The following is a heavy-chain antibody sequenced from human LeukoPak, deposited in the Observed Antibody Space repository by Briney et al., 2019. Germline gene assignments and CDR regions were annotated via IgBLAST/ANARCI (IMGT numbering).Heavy chain of an antibody. V-gene: IGHV4-4*07. CDR1: GGSISSYY. D-gene: IGHD6-19*01. CDR2: IYTSGST. J-gene: IGHJ4*02. CDR3: ARDLAVAGSSYFDY. Sequence: SETLSLTCTVSGGSISSYYWSWIRQPAGKGLEWIGRIYTSGSTNYNPSLKSRVTMSVDTSKNQFSLKLSSVTAADTAVYYCARDLAVAGSSYFDYWGQGTLVTVSS.